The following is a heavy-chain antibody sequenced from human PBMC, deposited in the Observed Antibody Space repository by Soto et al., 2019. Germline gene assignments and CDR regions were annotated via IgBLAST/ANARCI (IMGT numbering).Heavy chain of an antibody. CDR3: AKDRLERIIDY. V-gene: IGHV3-30*18. D-gene: IGHD1-1*01. J-gene: IGHJ4*02. CDR2: ISYDGSNK. Sequence: PGGSLRLSCAASGFTFSSYGMHWVRQAPGKGLEWVAVISYDGSNKYYADFVKGRFTISRDNSKNTLYLQMNSLRAEDTAVYYCAKDRLERIIDYWGQGTLVTVSS. CDR1: GFTFSSYG.